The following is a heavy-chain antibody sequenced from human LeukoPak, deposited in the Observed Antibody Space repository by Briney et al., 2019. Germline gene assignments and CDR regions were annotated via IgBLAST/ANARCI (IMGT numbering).Heavy chain of an antibody. CDR1: GFTFSSYW. CDR2: INSDGSSI. J-gene: IGHJ4*02. V-gene: IGHV3-74*01. Sequence: GGSLRLSCAASGFTFSSYWMHWVRQAPGKGLVWVSRINSDGSSIRYAASVKGRFTISRVNAQNTLYPEMSSRRAEDTAVYYCARXXXXXHRXXXWGQGTLVTVSS. CDR3: ARXXXXXHRXXX.